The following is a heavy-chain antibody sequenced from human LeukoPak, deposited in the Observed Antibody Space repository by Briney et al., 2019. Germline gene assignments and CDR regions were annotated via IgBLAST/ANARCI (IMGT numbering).Heavy chain of an antibody. Sequence: GGSLRLSCAASGFTFRTYWMHWVRQAPGKGLLWVSRSNTDGSGTIYADSVKGRFTISRNIANNTLYLQMESLAVEDWALYYGTRAKPGGNWFDPWGQGTLVTVSP. CDR3: TRAKPGGNWFDP. CDR1: GFTFRTYW. D-gene: IGHD3-16*01. CDR2: SNTDGSGT. V-gene: IGHV3-74*01. J-gene: IGHJ5*02.